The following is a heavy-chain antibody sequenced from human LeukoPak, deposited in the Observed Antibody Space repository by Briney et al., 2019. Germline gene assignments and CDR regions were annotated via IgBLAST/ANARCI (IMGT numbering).Heavy chain of an antibody. Sequence: GGSLRLSCAASGFTFSSGAMSWVRQAPGKGLEWVSAISGTGGSTYYADSVKGRFTLSRDNSKNTLYLQMNSLRAEDTAVYYCAKAAPGSFYYFDYWGQGTLVTVSS. J-gene: IGHJ4*02. CDR1: GFTFSSGA. D-gene: IGHD5-12*01. CDR3: AKAAPGSFYYFDY. CDR2: ISGTGGST. V-gene: IGHV3-23*01.